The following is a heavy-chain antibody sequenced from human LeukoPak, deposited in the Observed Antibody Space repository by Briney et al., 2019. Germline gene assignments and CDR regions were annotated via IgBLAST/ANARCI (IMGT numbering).Heavy chain of an antibody. V-gene: IGHV3-13*01. CDR3: ARGRDVYYYDSSGYYLDY. CDR1: GFTFSSYD. Sequence: GGSLRLSCAASGFTFSSYDMHWVRQATGKGLEWVSAIGTAGDTYYPGSVKGRFTISRENAKNSLYLQMNSLRAGDTAVYYCARGRDVYYYDSSGYYLDYWGQGTLVTVSS. J-gene: IGHJ4*02. D-gene: IGHD3-22*01. CDR2: IGTAGDT.